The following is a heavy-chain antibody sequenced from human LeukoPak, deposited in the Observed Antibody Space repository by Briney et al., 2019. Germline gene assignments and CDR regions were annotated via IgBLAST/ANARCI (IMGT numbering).Heavy chain of an antibody. CDR1: GFTFGSCW. CDR3: AKDLYYYDSSGYYYGLFDY. CDR2: ISGSGGST. D-gene: IGHD3-22*01. J-gene: IGHJ4*02. V-gene: IGHV3-23*01. Sequence: GGSLRLSCAASGFTFGSCWMNWVRQAPGKGLEWVSAISGSGGSTYYADSVKGRFTISRDNSKNTLYLQMNSLRAEDTAVYYCAKDLYYYDSSGYYYGLFDYWGQGTLVTVSS.